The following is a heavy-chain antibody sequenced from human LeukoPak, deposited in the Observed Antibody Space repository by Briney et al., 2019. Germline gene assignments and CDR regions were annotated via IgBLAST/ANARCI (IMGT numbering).Heavy chain of an antibody. J-gene: IGHJ4*02. CDR2: INPNSGGT. CDR1: GYTFTGYY. CDR3: ARGRMDGDYVDY. V-gene: IGHV1-2*02. Sequence: ASVKVSCKASGYTFTGYYMHWVRQAPGQGLEWMGWINPNSGGTNYAQKFQGRVIMTRDTSISTAYMELSRLRSDDTAVYYCARGRMDGDYVDYWGQGTLVTVSS. D-gene: IGHD4-17*01.